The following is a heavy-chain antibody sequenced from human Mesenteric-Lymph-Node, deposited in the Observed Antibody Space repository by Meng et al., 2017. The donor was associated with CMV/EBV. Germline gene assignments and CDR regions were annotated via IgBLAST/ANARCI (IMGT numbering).Heavy chain of an antibody. CDR2: MNPNSGST. CDR3: ARGRGDYSSSWYAFSGY. V-gene: IGHV1-8*01. D-gene: IGHD6-13*01. Sequence: YPFTSFDITWVRQATGQGLEWMGWMNPNSGSTGYAQKFQGRVTMTRSTSISTAYMGLSSLTSEDTAVYYCARGRGDYSSSWYAFSGYWGQGTLVTVSS. J-gene: IGHJ4*02. CDR1: YPFTSFD.